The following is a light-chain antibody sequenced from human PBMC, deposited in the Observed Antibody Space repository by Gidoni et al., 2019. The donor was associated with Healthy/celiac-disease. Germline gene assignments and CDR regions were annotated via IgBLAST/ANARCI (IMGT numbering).Light chain of an antibody. Sequence: DIQMTQSPSSLSASVGDRVTITCRASQSISSYLNWYQQKPGKAPKLLICAASSLQSGVPSRFSGSGSGTDVTLTISSLQPEDFATYYCQQSYSTPQTFGQGTKVEIK. CDR3: QQSYSTPQT. V-gene: IGKV1-39*01. J-gene: IGKJ1*01. CDR2: AAS. CDR1: QSISSY.